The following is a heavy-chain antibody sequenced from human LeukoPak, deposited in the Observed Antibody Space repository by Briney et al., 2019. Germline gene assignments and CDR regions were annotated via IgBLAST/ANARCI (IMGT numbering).Heavy chain of an antibody. Sequence: EASETLSLTCTVSGGSISSYYWSWIRQPPGKGLEWIGYIYYSGRTNYNTSLKSRVTISVDTSKNQFSLKLSSVTAADTAVYYCARTLAYCGGDCYSAFDYWGQGTLVTVSS. CDR3: ARTLAYCGGDCYSAFDY. D-gene: IGHD2-21*02. J-gene: IGHJ4*02. CDR2: IYYSGRT. CDR1: GGSISSYY. V-gene: IGHV4-59*08.